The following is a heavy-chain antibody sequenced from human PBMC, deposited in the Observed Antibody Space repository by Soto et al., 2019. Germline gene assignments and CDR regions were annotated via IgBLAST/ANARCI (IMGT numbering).Heavy chain of an antibody. CDR2: ITATGT. Sequence: EVQLLESGGGFVQPGGSLRPSCTAPGFSFRQYARVWDRQAPGKGLEWVSAITATGTHYADSVKGRFTISRDSSKSTLYLDINNLRVEDTAVYYCAKGMVPDQWGQGTLITVSS. J-gene: IGHJ5*02. V-gene: IGHV3-23*01. CDR3: AKGMVPDQ. CDR1: GFSFRQYA. D-gene: IGHD6-13*01.